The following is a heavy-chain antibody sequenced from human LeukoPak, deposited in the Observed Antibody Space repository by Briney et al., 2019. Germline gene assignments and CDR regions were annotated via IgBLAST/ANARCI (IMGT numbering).Heavy chain of an antibody. CDR1: GFTFSIYS. V-gene: IGHV3-21*01. Sequence: GGSLRLSCAASGFTFSIYSMNCVRQAPGKVLEWVSSFSCSSSYIYYADSVKGRFRLPRENAQNQLNLQMNGLRAEDTAVYYCATGRYCSGGSCCGSCFDPWGQGTLVTLSP. J-gene: IGHJ5*02. D-gene: IGHD2-15*01. CDR2: FSCSSSYI. CDR3: ATGRYCSGGSCCGSCFDP.